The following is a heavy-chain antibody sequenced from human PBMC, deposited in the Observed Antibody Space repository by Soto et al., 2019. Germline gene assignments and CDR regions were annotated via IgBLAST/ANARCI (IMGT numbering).Heavy chain of an antibody. CDR2: ISYDGSNK. CDR3: AKDVLRFLEWLAFYGIDV. CDR1: GFTFSSYG. D-gene: IGHD3-3*01. Sequence: RLSCAASGFTFSSYGMHWVRQAPGKGLEWVAVISYDGSNKYYADSVKGRFTISRDNSKNTLYLQMNSLRAEDTAVYYCAKDVLRFLEWLAFYGIDVWGQGTTVT. J-gene: IGHJ6*02. V-gene: IGHV3-30*18.